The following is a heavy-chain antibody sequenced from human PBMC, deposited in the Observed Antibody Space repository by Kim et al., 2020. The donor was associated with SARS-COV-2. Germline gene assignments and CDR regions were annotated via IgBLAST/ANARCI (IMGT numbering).Heavy chain of an antibody. CDR2: INPDGGGT. CDR1: GYTFTSYY. Sequence: ASVKVSCKTSGYTFTSYYMNWVRQAPGQGLEWMGIINPDGGGTSFAQKFQGRVTMTRDTSTSTVYMELSSLRSEDTAVYYCARDIERGSTSCPGYWGQGTLVTVSS. J-gene: IGHJ4*02. CDR3: ARDIERGSTSCPGY. V-gene: IGHV1-46*01. D-gene: IGHD2-2*01.